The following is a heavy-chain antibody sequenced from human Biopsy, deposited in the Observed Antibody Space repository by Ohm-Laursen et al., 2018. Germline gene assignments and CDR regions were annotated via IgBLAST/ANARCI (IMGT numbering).Heavy chain of an antibody. CDR3: AKDLSVYYYYGIDV. Sequence: SLRLSCAAPGVTLSGYAMHWVRLAPGKGLEWVAVISYDQITKHYADSVRGRFTISRDNSKNTLYLQVNSLRAEDTAVYYCAKDLSVYYYYGIDVWGQGTTVTVSS. CDR2: ISYDQITK. J-gene: IGHJ6*02. D-gene: IGHD5/OR15-5a*01. CDR1: GVTLSGYA. V-gene: IGHV3-30*04.